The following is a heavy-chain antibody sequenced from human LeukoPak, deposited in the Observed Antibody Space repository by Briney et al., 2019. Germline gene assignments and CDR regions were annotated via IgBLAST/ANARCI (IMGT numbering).Heavy chain of an antibody. J-gene: IGHJ6*03. CDR3: ARDRSDWNYTPAHYYYYYMDV. CDR1: GYTFTGYY. CDR2: INPNSGGT. Sequence: GASVKVSCKASGYTFTGYYMHWVRQAPGQGLEWMGWINPNSGGTNYAQKFQGRVTMTRDTSISTAYMELSRLRSDDTAVYYCARDRSDWNYTPAHYYYYYMDVWGKGATVTVSS. D-gene: IGHD1-7*01. V-gene: IGHV1-2*02.